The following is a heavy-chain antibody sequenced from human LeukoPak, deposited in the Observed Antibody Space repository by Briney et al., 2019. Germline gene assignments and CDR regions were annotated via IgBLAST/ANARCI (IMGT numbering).Heavy chain of an antibody. V-gene: IGHV4-4*07. D-gene: IGHD2-21*02. Sequence: SEALSLTRTVSGGSISSYHWSWIRQPAGKGLEWIGRILTGGNTNYNPSLKSRVTMSGDRSKNQFSLKLSSVTAADTAVYYCARVGDSATYFDYWGQGTLVTVSS. J-gene: IGHJ4*02. CDR3: ARVGDSATYFDY. CDR1: GGSISSYH. CDR2: ILTGGNT.